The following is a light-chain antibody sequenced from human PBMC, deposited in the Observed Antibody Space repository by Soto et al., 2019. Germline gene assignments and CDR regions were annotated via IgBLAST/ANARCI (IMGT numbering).Light chain of an antibody. J-gene: IGLJ1*01. Sequence: QPVLTQSPSASASLGASVKLTCTLSSGHSSYAIAWHQQQPEKGPRYLMKLNSDGSHNKGDGIPDRFSGSSSGAERYLTIPSLQSEDEADYYCQTWGVFGTGTKVTVL. CDR1: SGHSSYA. CDR2: LNSDGSH. CDR3: QTWGV. V-gene: IGLV4-69*01.